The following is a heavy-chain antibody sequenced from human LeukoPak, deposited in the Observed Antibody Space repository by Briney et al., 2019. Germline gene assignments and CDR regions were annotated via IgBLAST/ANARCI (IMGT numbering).Heavy chain of an antibody. V-gene: IGHV3-11*01. CDR2: ISSSGSTI. CDR1: GFTFSDYY. Sequence: GGSLRLSCAASGFTFSDYYMSWIRQAPGKGLEWVSYISSSGSTIYYADSVKGRFTISRDNSKNTLYLQMNSLRAEDTAVYYCAKGGITMVRGVITLFDYWGQGTLVTVSS. J-gene: IGHJ4*02. CDR3: AKGGITMVRGVITLFDY. D-gene: IGHD3-10*01.